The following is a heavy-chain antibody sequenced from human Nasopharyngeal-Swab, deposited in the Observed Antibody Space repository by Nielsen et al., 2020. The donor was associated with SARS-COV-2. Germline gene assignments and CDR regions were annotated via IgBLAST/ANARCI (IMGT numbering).Heavy chain of an antibody. D-gene: IGHD3-9*01. CDR2: INAGNGTT. J-gene: IGHJ5*02. CDR1: GCTFTTYA. CDR3: ARDSSSGLRYFDWLSPGYNWFDP. Sequence: ASVKVSCKASGCTFTTYAIHWVRQAPGQRLEWMGWINAGNGTTKYSQKLQGRVTITTDTSASTAYMELSSLRSEDTAVYYCARDSSSGLRYFDWLSPGYNWFDPWGQGTLVTVSS. V-gene: IGHV1-3*01.